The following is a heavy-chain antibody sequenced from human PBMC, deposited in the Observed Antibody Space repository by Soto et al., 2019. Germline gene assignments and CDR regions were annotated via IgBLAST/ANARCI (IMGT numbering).Heavy chain of an antibody. V-gene: IGHV3-23*01. Sequence: GGSLRLSCAASGFTFSSYAMSWVRQAPGKGLEWVSAISGSGGSTYYADSVKGRFPISRDNSKNTLYLQMNSLRAEDTAVYYCAKVVGVRFLEWYPTDYYGMDVWGQGTTVTVSS. CDR3: AKVVGVRFLEWYPTDYYGMDV. CDR2: ISGSGGST. CDR1: GFTFSSYA. J-gene: IGHJ6*02. D-gene: IGHD3-3*01.